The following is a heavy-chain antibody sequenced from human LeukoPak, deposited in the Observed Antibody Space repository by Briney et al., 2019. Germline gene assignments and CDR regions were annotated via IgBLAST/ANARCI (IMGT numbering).Heavy chain of an antibody. CDR3: ARVAAGAEAHTLHYHYMDV. J-gene: IGHJ6*03. D-gene: IGHD6-13*01. Sequence: GGSLRLSCAASGSTFSIYSMSWVRQAPGKGLEWVSSISSTSIYTYYADSVRGRFTISRDNAEKSLYLQINSLGVEDTAVYSCARVAAGAEAHTLHYHYMDVWGKGTTVTVSS. CDR1: GSTFSIYS. V-gene: IGHV3-21*01. CDR2: ISSTSIYT.